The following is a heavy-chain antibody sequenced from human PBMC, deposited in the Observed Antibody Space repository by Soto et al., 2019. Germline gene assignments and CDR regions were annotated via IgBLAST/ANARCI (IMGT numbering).Heavy chain of an antibody. Sequence: GGSLRLSCAASGFTFSSYWMSWVRQAPGKGLEWVANIKQDGSEKYYVDSVKGRFTISRDNAKNSLYLQMNSLRAEDTAVYYCARDVPPELGILYYYYYYMDVWGKGTTVTVSS. CDR1: GFTFSSYW. D-gene: IGHD7-27*01. CDR3: ARDVPPELGILYYYYYYMDV. CDR2: IKQDGSEK. J-gene: IGHJ6*03. V-gene: IGHV3-7*03.